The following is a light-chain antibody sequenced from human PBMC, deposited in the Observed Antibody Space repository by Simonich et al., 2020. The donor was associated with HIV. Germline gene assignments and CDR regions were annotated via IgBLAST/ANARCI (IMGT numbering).Light chain of an antibody. CDR2: GAS. V-gene: IGKV3-15*01. CDR1: QSVSSY. J-gene: IGKJ1*01. Sequence: EIVLTQSPATLSLSPGERATLSCSASQSVSSYLAWYQQKPGQAPRLLIYGASTRATSIPARFSGSGSGTEFTLTISSMQSEDFAVYYCQQYFSYPWTFGQGTKVE. CDR3: QQYFSYPWT.